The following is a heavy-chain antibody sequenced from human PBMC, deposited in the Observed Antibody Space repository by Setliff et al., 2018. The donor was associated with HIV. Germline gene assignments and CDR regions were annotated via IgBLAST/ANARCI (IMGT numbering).Heavy chain of an antibody. V-gene: IGHV3-11*04. D-gene: IGHD4-17*01. CDR3: ARPLYGGNSDIGGY. Sequence: PGGSLRLSCAASGFTFSEYYMSWIRQAPGKGLEWVSYINPTGSAIYYADSVKGRFTISRDNAKNSLFLQINNLRVEDTAIYYCARPLYGGNSDIGGYWGQGTLVTVSS. CDR2: INPTGSAI. J-gene: IGHJ4*02. CDR1: GFTFSEYY.